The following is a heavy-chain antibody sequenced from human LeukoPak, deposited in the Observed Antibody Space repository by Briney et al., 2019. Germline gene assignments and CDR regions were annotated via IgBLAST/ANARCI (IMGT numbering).Heavy chain of an antibody. CDR2: ISSSGSTI. V-gene: IGHV3-48*03. CDR3: VGRPCIAVAGSHFDY. D-gene: IGHD6-19*01. Sequence: GGSLRLSCAASGFTFSSYEMNWVRQAPGKGLEWVSYISSSGSTIYYEDSVKGRFTISRDNAKNSLYLQMNSLRAEDTAVYYCVGRPCIAVAGSHFDYWGQGTLVTVSS. CDR1: GFTFSSYE. J-gene: IGHJ4*02.